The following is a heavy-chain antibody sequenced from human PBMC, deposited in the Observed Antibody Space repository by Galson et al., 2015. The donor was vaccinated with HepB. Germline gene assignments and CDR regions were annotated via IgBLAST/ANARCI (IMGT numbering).Heavy chain of an antibody. CDR2: TYHDGST. CDR3: ARDRDYGDLRY. CDR1: GESISRINW. J-gene: IGHJ4*02. D-gene: IGHD4-17*01. Sequence: ETLSLTCTVSGESISRINWWNWVRQPPGKGLEWIGETYHDGSTNYNPSLKSRVTISVDKSKNQFSLKLSSVTAADTAVYYCARDRDYGDLRYWGQGILVTVSS. V-gene: IGHV4-4*02.